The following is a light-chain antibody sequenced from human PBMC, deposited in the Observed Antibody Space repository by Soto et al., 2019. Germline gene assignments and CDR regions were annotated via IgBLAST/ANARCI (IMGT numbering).Light chain of an antibody. CDR1: QSISSN. CDR3: QQYDSSPIT. Sequence: EIVLTQSPATLSLSPGERATLSCRASQSISSNLAWYQQKPGQAPRLLMFRTSTRATGVPARFSGSGSGTEFNITISRLEPADVAVYYCQQYDSSPITFGQGTRLEIK. CDR2: RTS. J-gene: IGKJ5*01. V-gene: IGKV3-20*01.